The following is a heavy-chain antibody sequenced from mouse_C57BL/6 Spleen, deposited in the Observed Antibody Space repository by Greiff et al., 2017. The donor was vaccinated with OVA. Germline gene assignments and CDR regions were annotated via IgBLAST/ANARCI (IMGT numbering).Heavy chain of an antibody. CDR1: GYTFTSYW. CDR2: IYPGSGST. D-gene: IGHD1-1*01. V-gene: IGHV1-55*01. CDR3: ASPFITTVGGGFDY. Sequence: VQLQQPGAELVKPGASVKMSCKASGYTFTSYWITWVKQRPGQGLEWIGDIYPGSGSTNYNEKFKSKATLTVATSSSPAYMQLSSLTSEDSAVYYCASPFITTVGGGFDYWGQGTTLTVSS. J-gene: IGHJ2*01.